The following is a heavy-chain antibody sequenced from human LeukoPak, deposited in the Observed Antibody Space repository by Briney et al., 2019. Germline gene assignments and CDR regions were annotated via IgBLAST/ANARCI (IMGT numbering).Heavy chain of an antibody. V-gene: IGHV1-2*02. D-gene: IGHD6-19*01. CDR2: INPNSGGT. CDR1: GYTFTGYY. CDR3: AVAVAGVFDY. J-gene: IGHJ4*02. Sequence: ASVKVSCKASGYTFTGYYMHLVRQAPGQGLEWMGWINPNSGGTNYAQKFQGRVTMTRDTSISTVYMELSRLRSDDTAVYYCAVAVAGVFDYWGQGTLVTVSS.